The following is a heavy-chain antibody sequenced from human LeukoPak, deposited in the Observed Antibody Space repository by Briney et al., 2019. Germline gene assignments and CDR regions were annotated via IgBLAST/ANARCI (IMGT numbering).Heavy chain of an antibody. CDR3: VKERFNTGHHYAIEN. CDR2: ISGPGDIV. Sequence: PGGSLRLSCAASGFTFSSFAMAWVRQAPGHGLEWTSSISGPGDIVHYADSVQGRFTISRDNSDNILHLQMNSLRAEDTARYYCVKERFNTGHHYAIENWGQGALVTVSS. D-gene: IGHD3-22*01. V-gene: IGHV3-23*01. CDR1: GFTFSSFA. J-gene: IGHJ4*02.